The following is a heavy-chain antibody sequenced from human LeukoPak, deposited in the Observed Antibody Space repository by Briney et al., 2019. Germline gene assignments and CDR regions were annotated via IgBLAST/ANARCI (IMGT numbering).Heavy chain of an antibody. Sequence: PGGSLRLSCAASGFTFSRYEMNWVRQAPGKGLEWVSYISRSGDTIYFADSVKGRFTISRDNSKNTLYLQMNSLRAEDTAVYYCAKVQGYSYGYLSDYWGQGTLVTVSS. CDR1: GFTFSRYE. V-gene: IGHV3-48*03. CDR2: ISRSGDTI. J-gene: IGHJ4*02. D-gene: IGHD5-18*01. CDR3: AKVQGYSYGYLSDY.